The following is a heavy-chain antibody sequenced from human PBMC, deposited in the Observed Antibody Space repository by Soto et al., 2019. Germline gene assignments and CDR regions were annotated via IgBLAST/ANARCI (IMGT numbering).Heavy chain of an antibody. D-gene: IGHD3-22*01. CDR2: IYPGDSDT. CDR1: GYSFTSYW. CDR3: ARPTYYYDSSGYYSTNAVDY. Sequence: PGESLKISCKGSGYSFTSYWIGWVRQMPGKGLEWMGIIYPGDSDTRYSPSFQGQVTISADKSISTAYLQWSGLKASDTAMYYCARPTYYYDSSGYYSTNAVDYWGQGTLVTVS. V-gene: IGHV5-51*01. J-gene: IGHJ4*02.